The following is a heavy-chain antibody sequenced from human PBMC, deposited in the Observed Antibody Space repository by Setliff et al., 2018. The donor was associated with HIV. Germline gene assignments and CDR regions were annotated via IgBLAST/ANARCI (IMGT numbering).Heavy chain of an antibody. CDR1: GGSICSGGHY. CDR2: IHYTGSN. CDR3: ARDIWAYGLMGS. D-gene: IGHD4-17*01. V-gene: IGHV4-31*03. Sequence: LSLTCSVSGGSICSGGHYWSWIRQQPGKGLEWIGYIHYTGSNFYNPSFTSRLTISIDTSKNQFSLKLTSMTAADTAVYFCARDIWAYGLMGSWGQGTLVTVSS. J-gene: IGHJ5*02.